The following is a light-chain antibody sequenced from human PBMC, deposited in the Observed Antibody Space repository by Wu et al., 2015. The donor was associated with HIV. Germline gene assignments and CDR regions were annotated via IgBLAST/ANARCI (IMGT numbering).Light chain of an antibody. Sequence: DIQMTQSPSSLSASVGDRVTITCRASQSISSYLNWYQQKPGKAPKLLIYAASSLQSGVPSRFSGSGSGTDFTLTISSLQPEDFAVYYCQQYNDWPPRYTFGQGTKLEIK. V-gene: IGKV1-39*01. CDR2: AAS. CDR3: QQYNDWPPRYT. CDR1: QSISSY. J-gene: IGKJ2*01.